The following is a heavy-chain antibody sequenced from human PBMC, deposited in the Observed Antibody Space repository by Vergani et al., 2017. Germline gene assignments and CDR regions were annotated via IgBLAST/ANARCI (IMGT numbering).Heavy chain of an antibody. CDR2: IIPIFGTA. V-gene: IGHV1-69*01. CDR3: ASKKSGDFWSGYYLPFDD. Sequence: QVQLVQSGAEVKKPGSSVKVSCKASGGTFSSYAISWVRQAPGQGLEWMGGIIPIFGTANYAQKFQGRVTITADESTSTAYMELSSLRSEDTAVYYCASKKSGDFWSGYYLPFDDWGQGTLVTVSS. D-gene: IGHD3-3*01. CDR1: GGTFSSYA. J-gene: IGHJ4*02.